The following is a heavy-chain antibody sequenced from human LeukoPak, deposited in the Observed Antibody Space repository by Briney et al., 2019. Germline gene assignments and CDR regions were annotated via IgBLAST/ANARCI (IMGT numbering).Heavy chain of an antibody. J-gene: IGHJ4*02. V-gene: IGHV3-23*01. CDR1: GFTFSSYA. CDR2: ISGSGGST. Sequence: PGGSLRLSCAASGFTFSSYAMSWVRQAPGKGLEWVSAISGSGGSTYYADSVKGRFTISRDNSKNTLYLQMNSLRAEDTDVYYCAKDQPFYYDSSGYMAPFDYWGQGTLVTVSS. CDR3: AKDQPFYYDSSGYMAPFDY. D-gene: IGHD3-22*01.